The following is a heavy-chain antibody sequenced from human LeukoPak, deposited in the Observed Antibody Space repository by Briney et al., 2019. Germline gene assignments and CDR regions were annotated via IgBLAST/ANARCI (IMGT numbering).Heavy chain of an antibody. CDR3: ARAPDYDILTGTDY. CDR2: IIPIFGTA. V-gene: IGHV1-69*13. J-gene: IGHJ4*02. CDR1: GYTFTSYA. D-gene: IGHD3-9*01. Sequence: SVKVSCKASGYTFTSYAMNWVRQPPGQGLEWMGGIIPIFGTANYAQKFQGRVTITADESTSTAYMELSSLRSEDTAVYYCARAPDYDILTGTDYWGQGTLVTVSS.